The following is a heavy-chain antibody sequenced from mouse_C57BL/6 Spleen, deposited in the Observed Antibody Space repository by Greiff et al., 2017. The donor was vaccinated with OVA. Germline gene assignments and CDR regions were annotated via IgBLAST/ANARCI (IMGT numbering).Heavy chain of an antibody. CDR2: IHPNSGST. J-gene: IGHJ2*01. Sequence: VQLLQPGAELVKPGASVKLSCKASGYTFTSYWMPWVKQRPGQGLEWIGMIHPNSGSTNYNEKFKSKVTLTVDKSSSTAYMQLSSLTSEDSAVYYCALLGGFDYWGQGTTLTVSS. CDR1: GYTFTSYW. CDR3: ALLGGFDY. V-gene: IGHV1-64*01. D-gene: IGHD4-1*01.